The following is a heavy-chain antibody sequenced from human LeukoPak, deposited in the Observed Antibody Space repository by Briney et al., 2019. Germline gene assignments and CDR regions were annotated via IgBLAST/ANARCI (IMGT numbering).Heavy chain of an antibody. V-gene: IGHV3-74*01. CDR2: ICPDGTVT. Sequence: GGSLRLSCAASGFTFSTYCMHWVRQAPGKGPMWVSRICPDGTVTNYADSVKARFIISRDNARNTVYLQMNSLRVEDTAVYYCVRDFRSAEYWGQGTLVTVSS. CDR1: GFTFSTYC. CDR3: VRDFRSAEY. J-gene: IGHJ4*02.